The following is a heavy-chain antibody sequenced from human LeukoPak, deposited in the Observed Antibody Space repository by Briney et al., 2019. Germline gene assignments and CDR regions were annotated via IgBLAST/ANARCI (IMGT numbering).Heavy chain of an antibody. V-gene: IGHV4-38-2*01. CDR2: IYHSGST. Sequence: SETLSLTCAVYGGSFSGYYWGWIRQPPGKGLEWIGSIYHSGSTYYNPSLKSRVTISVDTSKNQFSLKLSSVTAADTAVYYCARGLTVVPAARAVDNWFDPWGQGTLVTVSS. CDR1: GGSFSGYY. CDR3: ARGLTVVPAARAVDNWFDP. D-gene: IGHD2-2*01. J-gene: IGHJ5*02.